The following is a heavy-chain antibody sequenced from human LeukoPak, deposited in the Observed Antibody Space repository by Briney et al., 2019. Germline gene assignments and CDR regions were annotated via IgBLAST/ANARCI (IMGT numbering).Heavy chain of an antibody. CDR3: ARGPLYYYYGMDV. V-gene: IGHV4-34*09. J-gene: IGHJ6*02. CDR1: GGSFSGYY. CDR2: INHSGST. Sequence: SETLSLTCAVYGGSFSGYYWSWIRQPPGKGLEWIGEINHSGSTNYNPSLKSRVTISVDTSKNQFSLKLSSVTAADTAVYYCARGPLYYYYGMDVWGQGTTVTVSS.